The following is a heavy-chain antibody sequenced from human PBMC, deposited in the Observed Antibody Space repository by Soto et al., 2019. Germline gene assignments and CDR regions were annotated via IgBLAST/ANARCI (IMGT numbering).Heavy chain of an antibody. Sequence: QVQLVESGGGVVQSGRSLRLSCAASGFTFSTYGMHWVRQAPGKGLEWVAVIWNDGSNKYYGDSVRGRFTISRDDSKSTVYLEMNSLRVEDTAVYYCAIDFGSGYDPWGQRTLVIVSS. D-gene: IGHD3-3*01. V-gene: IGHV3-33*01. CDR3: AIDFGSGYDP. CDR2: IWNDGSNK. J-gene: IGHJ5*02. CDR1: GFTFSTYG.